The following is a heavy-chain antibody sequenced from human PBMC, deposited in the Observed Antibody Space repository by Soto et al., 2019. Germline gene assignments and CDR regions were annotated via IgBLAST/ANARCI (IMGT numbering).Heavy chain of an antibody. D-gene: IGHD2-21*01. CDR1: GGSFSAFY. V-gene: IGHV4-34*01. Sequence: SEALSRTSDDYGGSFSAFYWTWIRQPPGKGLEWIGEINQSGNTNYNPSLKSRVTISVDTSKNQFSLNLSSVTAADTAMYYCARRGHISLFYWGQGTLVTVS. J-gene: IGHJ4*02. CDR2: INQSGNT. CDR3: ARRGHISLFY.